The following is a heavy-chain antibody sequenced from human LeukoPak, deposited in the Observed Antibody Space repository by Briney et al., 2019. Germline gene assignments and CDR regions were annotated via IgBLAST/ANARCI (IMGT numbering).Heavy chain of an antibody. CDR1: GFTFSSSS. V-gene: IGHV3-48*01. Sequence: PGGSLRLSCAASGFTFSSSSMNWVRQAPGKGLEWVSYITASSSTEYYADSVKGRFTISRDNAKNSLYLQMNSLRAEDTAVYYCAGGEYCTSTSYYLLDSGNWFDPWGQGTLVTVSS. CDR2: ITASSSTE. J-gene: IGHJ5*02. CDR3: AGGEYCTSTSYYLLDSGNWFDP. D-gene: IGHD2-2*01.